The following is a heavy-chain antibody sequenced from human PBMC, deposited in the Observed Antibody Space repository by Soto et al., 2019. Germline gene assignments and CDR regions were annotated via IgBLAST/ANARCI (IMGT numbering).Heavy chain of an antibody. D-gene: IGHD4-17*01. CDR2: ISDSGGST. V-gene: IGHV3-23*01. J-gene: IGHJ4*02. CDR3: AKVLTTVTRHAFDY. CDR1: GFTFSSYA. Sequence: EVQLLESGGNLVQPGGSLRLSCAASGFTFSSYAMSWVRQAPGKGLEWVSTISDSGGSTYYADSVKGRFTISRDNSKNTLYLQMNNLRAEDTAVYYCAKVLTTVTRHAFDYWGQGTLVTVSS.